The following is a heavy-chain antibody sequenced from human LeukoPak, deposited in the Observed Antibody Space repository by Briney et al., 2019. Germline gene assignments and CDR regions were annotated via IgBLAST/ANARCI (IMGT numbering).Heavy chain of an antibody. CDR2: INHSGST. J-gene: IGHJ4*02. CDR3: ARIIRVVAATIYYFDY. D-gene: IGHD2-15*01. V-gene: IGHV4-34*01. Sequence: SETLSLTCAVYGGSFSGYYWSWIRQPPGKGLEWIGEINHSGSTNYNPSLKSRVTISVDTSKNQFSLKLSSVTAADTAVYYCARIIRVVAATIYYFDYWGQGTLVTVSS. CDR1: GGSFSGYY.